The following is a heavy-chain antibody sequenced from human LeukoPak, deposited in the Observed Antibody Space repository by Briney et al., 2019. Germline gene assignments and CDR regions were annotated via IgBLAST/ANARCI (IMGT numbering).Heavy chain of an antibody. CDR1: GGSISSSSYY. J-gene: IGHJ4*02. CDR3: AAGFSGYYGSSGYYV. V-gene: IGHV4-39*01. Sequence: SETLSLTCTVSGGSISSSSYYWGWIRQPPGKGLEWIGSIYYSGSTYYNPSLKSRVTISVDTSKNQFSLKLSSVTAADTAVYYCAAGFSGYYGSSGYYVWGQGTLVTVSS. D-gene: IGHD3-22*01. CDR2: IYYSGST.